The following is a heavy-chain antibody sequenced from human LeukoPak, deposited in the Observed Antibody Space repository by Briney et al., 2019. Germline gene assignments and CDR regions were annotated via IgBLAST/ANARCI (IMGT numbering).Heavy chain of an antibody. D-gene: IGHD5-18*01. CDR1: GGSISSGDYY. V-gene: IGHV4-31*03. Sequence: SETLSLTCTVSGGSISSGDYYCSWIRQHPGKGLEWIGNIYYSGSTYYNPSLKSRVTISIDTSRNQFSLKLTSVTAADTAVYYCAGGYTAMVIDYWGQGTLVTVSS. CDR3: AGGYTAMVIDY. J-gene: IGHJ4*02. CDR2: IYYSGST.